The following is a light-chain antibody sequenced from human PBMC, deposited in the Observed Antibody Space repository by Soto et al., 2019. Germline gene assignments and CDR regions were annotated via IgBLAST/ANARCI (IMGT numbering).Light chain of an antibody. CDR2: EVT. V-gene: IGLV2-14*01. J-gene: IGLJ1*01. CDR3: GTWDDSLFSFV. CDR1: SGDVGSYKY. Sequence: QSVLTQPASVSGSPGQSITISCTGTSGDVGSYKYVSWYQQGPGKAPKLMIYEVTNRPSGVSDRFSGSKSGTSAKLVITGLQTGDEAVYYCGTWDDSLFSFVFGPGTKVTAL.